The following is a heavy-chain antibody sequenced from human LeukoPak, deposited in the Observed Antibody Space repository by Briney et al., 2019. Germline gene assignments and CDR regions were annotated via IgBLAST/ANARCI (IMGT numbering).Heavy chain of an antibody. CDR3: ARVTKPVFLWGGGYESGHPNWFDP. D-gene: IGHD3-16*01. CDR1: GFTFDDYA. Sequence: GGSLRLSCAASGFTFDDYAMHWVRQAPGKGLEWVSGISWNSGSIGYADSVKGRFTISRDNAKNSLYLQMNSLRAEDTALYYCARVTKPVFLWGGGYESGHPNWFDPWGQGSLVTVSS. CDR2: ISWNSGSI. J-gene: IGHJ5*02. V-gene: IGHV3-9*01.